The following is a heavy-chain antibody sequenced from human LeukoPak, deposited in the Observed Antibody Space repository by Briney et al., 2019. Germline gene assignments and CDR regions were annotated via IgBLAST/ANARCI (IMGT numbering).Heavy chain of an antibody. CDR2: ISYIGST. V-gene: IGHV4-59*11. D-gene: IGHD4-17*01. CDR3: ARDLVTVTKGFDI. J-gene: IGHJ3*02. Sequence: PSETLSLTCAVSGDFFSSHYWTWIRQPPGKGLEWIGCISYIGSTNYNPSLKSRVTISIDTSKNQFSLKLSSVTAVDTAVYYCARDLVTVTKGFDIWGQGTMVSVSS. CDR1: GDFFSSHY.